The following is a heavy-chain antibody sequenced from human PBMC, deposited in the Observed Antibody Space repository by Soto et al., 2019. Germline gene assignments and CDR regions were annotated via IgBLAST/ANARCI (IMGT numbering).Heavy chain of an antibody. Sequence: QVQLQESGPGLVKPSETLSITCTVSGGSISGYYWSWIRQPPGKGLEWIGYIYYSGSTNYNPSLKSRGTISVDTSKNQYSLKLSSVTAAETAVYYCARRYGYSFDYWGQGTLVTVSS. D-gene: IGHD1-1*01. V-gene: IGHV4-59*08. CDR1: GGSISGYY. CDR2: IYYSGST. CDR3: ARRYGYSFDY. J-gene: IGHJ4*02.